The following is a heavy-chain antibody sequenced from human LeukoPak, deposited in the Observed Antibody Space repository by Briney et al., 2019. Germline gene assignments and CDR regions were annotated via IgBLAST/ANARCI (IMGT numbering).Heavy chain of an antibody. CDR3: ARARAFYGDYPYYLDY. D-gene: IGHD4-17*01. Sequence: APVKVSCKASGYTFTSYDINWVRQATGQGLEWMGWMNPNSGNTGYAQKFQGRVTMTSNTSISTAYMELGSLRSEDTAVYYCARARAFYGDYPYYLDYWGQGTLVTVSS. V-gene: IGHV1-8*01. CDR1: GYTFTSYD. CDR2: MNPNSGNT. J-gene: IGHJ4*02.